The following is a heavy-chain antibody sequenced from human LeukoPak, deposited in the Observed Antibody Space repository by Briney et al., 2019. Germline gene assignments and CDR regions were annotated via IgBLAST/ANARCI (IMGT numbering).Heavy chain of an antibody. Sequence: ASVKVSCKASGYTFTGYYMHWVRQAPGQGLEWMGWINPNSGGTNYAQKFQGWVTMTRDTSISTAYMELSRLRSDDTAVYYCARDLGKYCSSTSCYYYGMDVWGQGTTVTVSS. CDR1: GYTFTGYY. CDR2: INPNSGGT. V-gene: IGHV1-2*04. J-gene: IGHJ6*02. CDR3: ARDLGKYCSSTSCYYYGMDV. D-gene: IGHD2-2*01.